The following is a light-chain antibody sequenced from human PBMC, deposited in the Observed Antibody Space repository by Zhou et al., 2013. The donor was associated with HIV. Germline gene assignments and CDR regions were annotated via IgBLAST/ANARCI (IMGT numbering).Light chain of an antibody. CDR3: QQYANSPQT. Sequence: EIVLTQSPGTLSLSPGEGATLSCRARQSVSSSYLAWYQQKPGQAPRLLIYDASNRATGIPARFSGSGSGTDFTLTFTTLGPEDFAVYYCQQYANSPQTFGQGTKVEIK. V-gene: IGKV3-20*01. CDR2: DAS. J-gene: IGKJ2*01. CDR1: QSVSSSY.